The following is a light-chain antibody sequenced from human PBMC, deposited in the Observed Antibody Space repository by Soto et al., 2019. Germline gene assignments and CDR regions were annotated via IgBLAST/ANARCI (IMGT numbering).Light chain of an antibody. CDR1: QDISDV. Sequence: IQITQSRCARYASVGDRATITYQASQDISDVLNWYQQQPGKAPKVLIYDASNLQTGVPAKFIGRGSGKDFSSTITSLQADDSVPYYCQQFSVLPIPFG. CDR3: QQFSVLPIP. J-gene: IGKJ5*01. V-gene: IGKV1-33*01. CDR2: DAS.